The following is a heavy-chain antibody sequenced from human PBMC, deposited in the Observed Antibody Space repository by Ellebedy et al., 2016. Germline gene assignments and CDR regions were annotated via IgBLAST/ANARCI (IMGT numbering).Heavy chain of an antibody. CDR3: ARDNLGDYLYDY. Sequence: GESLKISCAASGFTFGHYWMTWVRLPPGKGLEWVANMNQDGSEKYYADSIRGRFTISRDNAKNSLYLQMNSLGVEDTAVYYCARDNLGDYLYDYWGQGTTVTVSS. J-gene: IGHJ6*02. V-gene: IGHV3-7*03. CDR2: MNQDGSEK. D-gene: IGHD4-17*01. CDR1: GFTFGHYW.